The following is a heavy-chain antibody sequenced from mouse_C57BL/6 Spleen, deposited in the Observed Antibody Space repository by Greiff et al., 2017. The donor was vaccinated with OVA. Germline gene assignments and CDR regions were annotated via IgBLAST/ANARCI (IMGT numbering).Heavy chain of an antibody. CDR3: AAYGSSYGYFDV. D-gene: IGHD1-1*01. J-gene: IGHJ1*03. CDR2: IDPSDSYS. V-gene: IGHV1-69*01. CDR1: GYTFTSYW. Sequence: QVQLQQPGAELVLPGASVKLSCKASGYTFTSYWMHWVKQRPGQGLEWIGEIDPSDSYSNYNQKFKGKSTLTVDKSSSTAYMQLSSLTSEDSAVYYCAAYGSSYGYFDVWGTGTTVTVSS.